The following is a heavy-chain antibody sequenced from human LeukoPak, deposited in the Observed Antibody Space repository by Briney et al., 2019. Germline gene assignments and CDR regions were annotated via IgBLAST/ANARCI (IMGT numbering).Heavy chain of an antibody. CDR3: VFGVAAAGTLKGLYFDY. V-gene: IGHV1-69*05. CDR1: GGTFSSYA. Sequence: ASVKVSRKASGGTFSSYAISWVRQAPGQGLEWMGGIIPIFGTANYAQKFQGRVTITTDESTSTAYMELSSLRSEDTAVYYCVFGVAAAGTLKGLYFDYWGQGTLVTVSS. D-gene: IGHD6-13*01. CDR2: IIPIFGTA. J-gene: IGHJ4*02.